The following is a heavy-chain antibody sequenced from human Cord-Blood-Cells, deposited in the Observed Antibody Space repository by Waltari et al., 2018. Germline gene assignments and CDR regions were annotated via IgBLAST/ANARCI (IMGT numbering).Heavy chain of an antibody. CDR1: GGSFSGYY. Sequence: QVQLQQWGAGLLKPSETLSLTCAVYGGSFSGYYWSWIRQPPGKGLEWIGEINHSGSTNYNPSLKSRVTISVDTSKNQFSLKLSSVTAADTAVYYCARRPNSGSYYYYYYMDVWGKGTTVTVSS. V-gene: IGHV4-34*01. CDR3: ARRPNSGSYYYYYYMDV. D-gene: IGHD1-26*01. J-gene: IGHJ6*03. CDR2: INHSGST.